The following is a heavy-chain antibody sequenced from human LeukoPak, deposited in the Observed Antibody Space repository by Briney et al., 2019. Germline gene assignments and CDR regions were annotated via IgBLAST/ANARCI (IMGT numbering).Heavy chain of an antibody. CDR1: GYTLTELS. CDR3: ATDAQAAATPYYYYGMDV. Sequence: ASVKVSCKVSGYTLTELSMHWVRQAPGKGLEWMGGFDLEDGETIYAQKFQGRVTMTEDTSTDTAYMELSSLRSEDTAVYYCATDAQAAATPYYYYGMDVWGQGTTVTVSS. D-gene: IGHD2-15*01. J-gene: IGHJ6*02. V-gene: IGHV1-24*01. CDR2: FDLEDGET.